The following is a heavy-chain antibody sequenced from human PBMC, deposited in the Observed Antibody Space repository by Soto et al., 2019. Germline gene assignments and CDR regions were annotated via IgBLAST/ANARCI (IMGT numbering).Heavy chain of an antibody. D-gene: IGHD3-16*01. CDR1: GGSFSGYY. CDR2: INQSGST. J-gene: IGHJ4*02. V-gene: IGHV4-34*01. CDR3: ARGLNYVVY. Sequence: SETLSLTCAVYGGSFSGYYWSWLRQPPGKGLEWIGEINQSGSTNYNPSLKSRVTISIDTSKNQFSLKVSSGTAADTAVYYCARGLNYVVYWGQGTLVTVSS.